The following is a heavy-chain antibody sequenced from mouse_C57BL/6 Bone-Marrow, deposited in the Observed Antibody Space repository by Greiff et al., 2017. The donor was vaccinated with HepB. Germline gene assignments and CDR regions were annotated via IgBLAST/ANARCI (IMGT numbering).Heavy chain of an antibody. V-gene: IGHV5-17*01. CDR1: GFTFSDYG. CDR3: ARERLRRDYAMDY. D-gene: IGHD2-4*01. CDR2: ISSGSSTI. Sequence: DVMLVESGGGLVKPGGSLKLSCAASGFTFSDYGMHWVRQAPEKGLEWVAYISSGSSTIYYADTVKGRFTISRDNAKNTLFLQRTSLRSEDTAMYYCARERLRRDYAMDYWGQGTSVTVSS. J-gene: IGHJ4*01.